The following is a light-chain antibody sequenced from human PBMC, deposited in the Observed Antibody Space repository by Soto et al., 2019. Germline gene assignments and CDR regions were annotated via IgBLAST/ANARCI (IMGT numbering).Light chain of an antibody. CDR1: RLADKF. Sequence: SYELTQPSSMSVSPGQTASITCAGDRLADKFVSWYQQKPGQSPLLVSYQDTKRPSGIPERFSGSKSGDTATLTIRGTQTMDEADYYCQAWGSSSAVFGGGTKLTVL. V-gene: IGLV3-1*01. CDR2: QDT. J-gene: IGLJ2*01. CDR3: QAWGSSSAV.